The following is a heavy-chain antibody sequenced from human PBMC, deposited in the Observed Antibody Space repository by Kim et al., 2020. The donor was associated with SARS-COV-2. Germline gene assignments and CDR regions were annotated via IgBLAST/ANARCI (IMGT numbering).Heavy chain of an antibody. CDR1: GFTFSSYA. CDR3: AKDGGYGGNSHGAFDI. V-gene: IGHV3-23*01. CDR2: ISGSGGST. J-gene: IGHJ3*02. D-gene: IGHD2-15*01. Sequence: GGSLRLSCAASGFTFSSYAMSWVRQAPGKGLEWVSAISGSGGSTYYADSVKGRFTISRDNSKNTLYLQMNSLRAEDTAVYYCAKDGGYGGNSHGAFDIWGQGTMVTVSS.